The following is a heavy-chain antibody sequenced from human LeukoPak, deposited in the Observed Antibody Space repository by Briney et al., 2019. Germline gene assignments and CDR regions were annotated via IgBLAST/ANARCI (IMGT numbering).Heavy chain of an antibody. V-gene: IGHV4-34*01. D-gene: IGHD6-19*01. J-gene: IGHJ4*02. Sequence: GSLRLSCAASGFTFSSYAMSWIRQPPGKGLEWIGEINHSGSTNYNPSLKSRVTISVDTSKNQFSLKLSSVTAADTAVYYCASPYSSDRDTYYFDYWGQGTLVTVSS. CDR1: GFTFSSYA. CDR2: INHSGST. CDR3: ASPYSSDRDTYYFDY.